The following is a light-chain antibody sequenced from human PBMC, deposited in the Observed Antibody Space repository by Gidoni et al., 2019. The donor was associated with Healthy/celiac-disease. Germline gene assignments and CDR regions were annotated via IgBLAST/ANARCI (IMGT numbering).Light chain of an antibody. CDR2: AAS. CDR3: QQSYSTLGT. CDR1: QSISSY. J-gene: IGKJ1*01. V-gene: IGKV1-39*01. Sequence: TQSPSSLSASVGDRVTITCRASQSISSYLNWYQQKPGKAPKLLIYAASSLQSGVPSRFSGSGSGTDFTLTISSLQPEDFATYYCQQSYSTLGTFGXXTKVEIK.